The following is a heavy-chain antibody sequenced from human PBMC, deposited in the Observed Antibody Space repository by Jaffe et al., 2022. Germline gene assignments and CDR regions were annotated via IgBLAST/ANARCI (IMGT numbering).Heavy chain of an antibody. V-gene: IGHV3-21*04. CDR2: ISGSGDSM. J-gene: IGHJ1*01. CDR3: ARAMCGSACYYMLQN. CDR1: GFTFSDYS. D-gene: IGHD2-8*02. Sequence: EVKLVESGGGLVKPGGSLRLSCAASGFTFSDYSLIWVRQAPGKGLEWVSSISGSGDSMHYVDSVKGRFTISRDNARNSLYLQMNSLRDEDTAIYYCARAMCGSACYYMLQNWGQGTLVTVSS.